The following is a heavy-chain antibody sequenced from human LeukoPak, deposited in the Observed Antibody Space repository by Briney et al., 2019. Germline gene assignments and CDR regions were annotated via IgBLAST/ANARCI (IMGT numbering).Heavy chain of an antibody. D-gene: IGHD4-17*01. CDR3: ARDEGDYQFDY. CDR1: GFTVSSNY. J-gene: IGHJ4*02. CDR2: IYSGGST. V-gene: IGHV3-66*01. Sequence: GGSLRLSCAASGFTVSSNYMSWVRQAPGKGLEWVSVIYSGGSTYYADSVKGRFTISRDNSKNTLYLQMNSLRAEDTAVCYCARDEGDYQFDYWGQGTLVTVSS.